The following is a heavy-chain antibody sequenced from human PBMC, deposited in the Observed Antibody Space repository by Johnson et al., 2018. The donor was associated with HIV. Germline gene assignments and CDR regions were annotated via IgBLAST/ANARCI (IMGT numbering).Heavy chain of an antibody. V-gene: IGHV3-23*04. J-gene: IGHJ3*02. D-gene: IGHD6-13*01. CDR1: GFTFSSYA. Sequence: AQLVESGGGVVQHGRSLRLSCAASGFTFSSYAMSWVRQAPGKGLEWVSAISGSGGSTYYADSVKGRFTISRDNSKNTLYLQMNSLRAEDTAVYYCAKEKGRGSWYRSSAFDIWGQGTTVTVSS. CDR2: ISGSGGST. CDR3: AKEKGRGSWYRSSAFDI.